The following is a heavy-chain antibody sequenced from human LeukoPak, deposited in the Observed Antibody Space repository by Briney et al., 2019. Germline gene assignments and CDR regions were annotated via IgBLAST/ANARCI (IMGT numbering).Heavy chain of an antibody. D-gene: IGHD5-12*01. Sequence: SETLSLTCAVSGVSFTGHYWSWIRQPPGKALEWVGYVYSSGTTTYNPSLESRVTISLDTSGKQVTLILTSVTAADAVVYYCPRRESGYPFDSWGQGTLVTVSS. V-gene: IGHV4-59*08. CDR3: PRRESGYPFDS. CDR1: GVSFTGHY. CDR2: VYSSGTT. J-gene: IGHJ4*02.